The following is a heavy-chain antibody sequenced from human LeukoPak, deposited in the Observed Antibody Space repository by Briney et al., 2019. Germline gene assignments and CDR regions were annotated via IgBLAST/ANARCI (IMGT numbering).Heavy chain of an antibody. Sequence: ASVKVSCKASGYTFTGYYMHWVRQAPGQGLEWMGIINPSGGSTTYAQKFQGRVTMTRDMSTSTVYMELSSLRSEDTAIYYCARDGKRYSGSLNYMDVWGKGTMVTVSS. CDR1: GYTFTGYY. J-gene: IGHJ6*03. CDR3: ARDGKRYSGSLNYMDV. D-gene: IGHD1-26*01. V-gene: IGHV1-46*01. CDR2: INPSGGST.